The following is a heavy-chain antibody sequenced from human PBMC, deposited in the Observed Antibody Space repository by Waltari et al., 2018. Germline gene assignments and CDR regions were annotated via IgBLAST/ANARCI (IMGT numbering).Heavy chain of an antibody. V-gene: IGHV4-61*02. CDR2: TYTSGNV. Sequence: QVQLQESGPGLVKPSQTLSLTCNVSVCSISSSSYYWRWIRQPAGKGLEWIGRTYTSGNVNYNPALKGRVTISVYTSNNQFSRRLTAVTAADTAVYYWARVVSGNGANYYYRMDVWGQGTTVTVSS. CDR1: VCSISSSSYY. J-gene: IGHJ6*02. CDR3: ARVVSGNGANYYYRMDV. D-gene: IGHD1-26*01.